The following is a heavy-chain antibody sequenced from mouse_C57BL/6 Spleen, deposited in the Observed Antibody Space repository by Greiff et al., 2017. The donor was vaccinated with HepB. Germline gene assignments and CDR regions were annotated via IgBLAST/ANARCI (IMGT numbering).Heavy chain of an antibody. J-gene: IGHJ1*03. D-gene: IGHD1-1*01. CDR2: ISDGGSYT. CDR3: ARAPFTTVVATDWYFDV. V-gene: IGHV5-4*03. Sequence: DVKLVESGGGLVKPGGSLKLSCAASGFTFSSYAMSWVRQTPEKRLEWVATISDGGSYTYYPDNVKGRFTISRDNAKNNLYLQMSHLKSEDTAMYYCARAPFTTVVATDWYFDVWGTGTTVTVSS. CDR1: GFTFSSYA.